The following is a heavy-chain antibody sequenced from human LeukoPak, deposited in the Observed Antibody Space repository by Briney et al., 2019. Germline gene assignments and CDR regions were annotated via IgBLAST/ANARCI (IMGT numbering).Heavy chain of an antibody. J-gene: IGHJ4*02. Sequence: SETLSVTCTVSGGSISSSTYYWAWVRQPPGKGLEWIGSIYYNGNTYYNPSLKSRVTISADASKNQFSLKLSSVTAADTAVYYCARHGHHQNFDYWGQGTLVTVSS. V-gene: IGHV4-39*01. CDR2: IYYNGNT. CDR3: ARHGHHQNFDY. D-gene: IGHD1-14*01. CDR1: GGSISSSTYY.